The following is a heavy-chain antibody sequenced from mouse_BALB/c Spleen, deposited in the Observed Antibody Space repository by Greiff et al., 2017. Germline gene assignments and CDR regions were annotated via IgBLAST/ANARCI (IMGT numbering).Heavy chain of an antibody. CDR1: GFTFSNYW. CDR2: IRLKSNNYAT. D-gene: IGHD2-12*01. J-gene: IGHJ3*01. Sequence: EVKLVESGGGLVQPGGSMKLSCVASGFTFSNYWMNWVRQSPEKGLEWVAEIRLKSNNYATHYAESVKGRFTISRDDSKSSVYLQMNNLRAEDTGIYYCTRGTTGAWFAYWGQGTLVTVSA. CDR3: TRGTTGAWFAY. V-gene: IGHV6-6*02.